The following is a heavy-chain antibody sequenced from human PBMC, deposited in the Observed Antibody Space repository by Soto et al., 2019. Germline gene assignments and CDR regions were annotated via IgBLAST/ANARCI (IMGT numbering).Heavy chain of an antibody. D-gene: IGHD2-2*01. Sequence: QVQLQQWGAGLLKPSETLSLTCAVYGGSFSGYYWSWIRQPPGKGLEWIGEINHSGSTNYNPSLKSRVTXSMDPSXXQFSLNLSSVTAADTAVYYCAREGHCSSTGCPGDYWGQGTLVTVSS. CDR1: GGSFSGYY. CDR2: INHSGST. V-gene: IGHV4-34*01. J-gene: IGHJ4*02. CDR3: AREGHCSSTGCPGDY.